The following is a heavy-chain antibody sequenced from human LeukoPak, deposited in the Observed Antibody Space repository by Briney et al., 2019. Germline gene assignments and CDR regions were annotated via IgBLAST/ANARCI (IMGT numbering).Heavy chain of an antibody. CDR1: GGSISSYY. J-gene: IGHJ4*01. CDR2: IYYSGST. D-gene: IGHD6-13*01. V-gene: IGHV4-59*01. Sequence: SETLSLTCTVSGGSISSYYWSWIRQPPGKGLEWIGYIYYSGSTNYNPSLKSRVTISVDTSKNQFSLNLSSVTAADTAVYYCARVLLSRAGYFDYGGKEPWATVS. CDR3: ARVLLSRAGYFDY.